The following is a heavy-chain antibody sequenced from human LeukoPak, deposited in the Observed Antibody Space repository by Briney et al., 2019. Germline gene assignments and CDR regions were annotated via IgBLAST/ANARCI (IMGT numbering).Heavy chain of an antibody. J-gene: IGHJ3*02. CDR2: ISTYNGNT. D-gene: IGHD6-13*01. CDR1: GYTFTNYG. CDR3: ARDQSVRLLQTSSTYFKHVFAI. V-gene: IGHV1-18*01. Sequence: ASVKVSCKTSGYTFTNYGISWVRQAPGLGLEWMGWISTYNGNTNYAQKVQGRVTMTADTSTSTAYMELRSLRFDDTAVYYCARDQSVRLLQTSSTYFKHVFAIWGQGSMVTVSS.